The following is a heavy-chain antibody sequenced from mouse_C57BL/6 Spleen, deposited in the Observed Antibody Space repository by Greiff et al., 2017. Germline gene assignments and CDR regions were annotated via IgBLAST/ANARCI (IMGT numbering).Heavy chain of an antibody. CDR3: ARLDRDYYGSSYYFDY. V-gene: IGHV1-55*01. D-gene: IGHD1-1*01. CDR2: IYPGSGST. J-gene: IGHJ2*01. CDR1: GYTFTSYW. Sequence: QVQLQQSGAELVKPGASVKMSCKASGYTFTSYWITWVKQRPGQGLEWIGDIYPGSGSTNYNEKFKSKATLTVDTSSSTAYMQLSSLTSEDSAVYYCARLDRDYYGSSYYFDYWGQGTTLTVSS.